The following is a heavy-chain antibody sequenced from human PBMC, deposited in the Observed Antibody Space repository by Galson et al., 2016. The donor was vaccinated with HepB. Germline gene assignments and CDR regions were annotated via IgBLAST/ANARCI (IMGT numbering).Heavy chain of an antibody. V-gene: IGHV3-48*01. CDR3: ARDRHGYTYYGTLGIGYFDL. Sequence: SLRLSCAGSGFSYSDYSINWVRQAPGKGLEWISYLSSTITLIYYADSVKGRFTVSRDNAKNSLYLQMNSLRAEDTALYYCARDRHGYTYYGTLGIGYFDLWGRGTLVTVSS. D-gene: IGHD5-12*01. CDR1: GFSYSDYS. CDR2: LSSTITLI. J-gene: IGHJ2*01.